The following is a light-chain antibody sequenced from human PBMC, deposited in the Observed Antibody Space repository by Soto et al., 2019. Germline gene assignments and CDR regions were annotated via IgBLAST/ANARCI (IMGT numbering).Light chain of an antibody. CDR1: SSNIETNT. CDR2: GDD. Sequence: QSVLTQPPSASGTPGQRVTISCSGSSSNIETNTVNWYQQLPGTAPKLLIYGDDQRPSGVPDRFSGSKSGTSASLAISGLQSEDEADYYCAAWDDSRYVFGTGTKLT. V-gene: IGLV1-44*01. CDR3: AAWDDSRYV. J-gene: IGLJ1*01.